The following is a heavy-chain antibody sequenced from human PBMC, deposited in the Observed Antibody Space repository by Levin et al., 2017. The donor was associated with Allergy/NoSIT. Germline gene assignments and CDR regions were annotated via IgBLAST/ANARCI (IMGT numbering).Heavy chain of an antibody. Sequence: KPSETLSLTCTVSGGSISSSSYYWGWIRQPPGKGLEWIGSIYYSGSTYYNPSLKSRVTISVDTSKNQFSLKLSSVTAADTAVYYCARRDTWIDAFDIWGQGTMVTVSS. CDR2: IYYSGST. CDR3: ARRDTWIDAFDI. V-gene: IGHV4-39*01. J-gene: IGHJ3*02. CDR1: GGSISSSSYY. D-gene: IGHD5-12*01.